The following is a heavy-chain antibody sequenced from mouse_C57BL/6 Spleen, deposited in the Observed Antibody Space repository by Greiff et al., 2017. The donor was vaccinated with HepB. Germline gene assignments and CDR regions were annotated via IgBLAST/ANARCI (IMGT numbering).Heavy chain of an antibody. CDR2: ISGGGGNT. CDR3: ARGSPITTVVATDFDY. CDR1: GFTFSSYT. J-gene: IGHJ2*01. D-gene: IGHD1-1*01. Sequence: EVKLMESGGGLVKPGGSLKLSCAASGFTFSSYTMSWVRQTPEKRLEWVATISGGGGNTYYPDSVKGRFTISRDNAKNTLYLQTSSLRSEDTALYYCARGSPITTVVATDFDYWGQGTTLTVSS. V-gene: IGHV5-9*01.